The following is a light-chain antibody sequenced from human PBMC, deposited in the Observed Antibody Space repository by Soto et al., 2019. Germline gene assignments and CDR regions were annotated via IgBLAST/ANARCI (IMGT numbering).Light chain of an antibody. Sequence: IQLTQSPSFLAASVGERVTITCRASQGISSYLAWYQQKPGKAPKLLIYAASTLQSGVPSRFSGSGSGTEFTLTISSLQPEDFATYYCQQLNSYPLTFGGGTKVDIK. J-gene: IGKJ4*01. CDR2: AAS. CDR1: QGISSY. V-gene: IGKV1-9*01. CDR3: QQLNSYPLT.